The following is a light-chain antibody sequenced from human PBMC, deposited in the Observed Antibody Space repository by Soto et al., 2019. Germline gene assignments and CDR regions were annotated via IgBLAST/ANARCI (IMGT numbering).Light chain of an antibody. V-gene: IGKV1-39*01. CDR2: AAS. J-gene: IGKJ1*01. CDR1: QTISTY. CDR3: QQGYITPWT. Sequence: IQMTQSPSSLSASVGDRVTITCRASQTISTYLHWYQQKAGEAPKLLIYAASNLQGGVPSRFSGSGSGADFTLTINSLQPEDFATYSCQQGYITPWTFGQGTRVEIK.